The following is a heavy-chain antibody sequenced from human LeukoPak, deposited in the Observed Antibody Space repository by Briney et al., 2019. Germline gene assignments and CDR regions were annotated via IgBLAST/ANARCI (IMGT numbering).Heavy chain of an antibody. D-gene: IGHD3-3*01. J-gene: IGHJ3*02. Sequence: PGGSLRLSCAASGFSFYSYTMNWVRQAPGKGLEWVSYIGWSDSSIYYADSVKGRFTISRDSAKNPLYLQMNSLRDEDTAVYYCARDREWAFDIWGQGTMVTVSS. CDR3: ARDREWAFDI. V-gene: IGHV3-48*02. CDR1: GFSFYSYT. CDR2: IGWSDSSI.